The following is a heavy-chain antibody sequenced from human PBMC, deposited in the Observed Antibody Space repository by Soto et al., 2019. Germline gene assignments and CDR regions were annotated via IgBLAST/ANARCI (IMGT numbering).Heavy chain of an antibody. CDR2: IYYSGST. V-gene: IGHV4-30-4*01. CDR1: GGSISSGDYY. J-gene: IGHJ4*02. CDR3: ARAHDYGGNEAHY. Sequence: SETLSLTCTVSGGSISSGDYYWSWIRQSPGKGLEWIGYIYYSGSTYYNPSLKSRVTISIDTSKNQFSLKLSSVTAADTAVYYCARAHDYGGNEAHYWGQGTLVTVSS. D-gene: IGHD4-17*01.